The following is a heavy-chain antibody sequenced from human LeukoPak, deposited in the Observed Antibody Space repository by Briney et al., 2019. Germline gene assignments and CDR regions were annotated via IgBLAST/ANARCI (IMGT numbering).Heavy chain of an antibody. CDR3: ATGFVGFGEPHDY. D-gene: IGHD3-10*01. J-gene: IGHJ4*02. Sequence: GASVKVSCKVSGYTLTELSMHWVRQAPGKGLGWMGGFDPEDGETIYAQKFQGRVTMTGDTSTDTAYMELSSLRSEDTAVYYCATGFVGFGEPHDYWGQGTLVTVSS. V-gene: IGHV1-24*01. CDR1: GYTLTELS. CDR2: FDPEDGET.